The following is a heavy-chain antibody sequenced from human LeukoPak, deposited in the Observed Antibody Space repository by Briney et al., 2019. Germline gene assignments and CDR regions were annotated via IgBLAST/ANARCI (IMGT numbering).Heavy chain of an antibody. Sequence: GASVKVSCKASGYTFTSYAMHWVRQAPGQRLEWMGWINAGNGNTKYSQKFQGRVTITRDTSASTAYMELSSLRSDDTAVYYCAKAKTIVGTFGFDYWGQGTLVTVSS. CDR1: GYTFTSYA. CDR2: INAGNGNT. J-gene: IGHJ4*02. CDR3: AKAKTIVGTFGFDY. V-gene: IGHV1-3*01. D-gene: IGHD2/OR15-2a*01.